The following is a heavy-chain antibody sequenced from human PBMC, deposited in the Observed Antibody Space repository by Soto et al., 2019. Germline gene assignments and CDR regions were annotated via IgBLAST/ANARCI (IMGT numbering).Heavy chain of an antibody. J-gene: IGHJ6*02. V-gene: IGHV4-34*01. CDR2: INHSGST. CDR1: GGSFSGYY. D-gene: IGHD2-15*01. Sequence: QVQLQQWGAGLLKPSETLSLTCAVYGGSFSGYYWSWIRQPPGKGREWIGEINHSGSTNYNPSLKSRVTISVDTSKNQFSLKLSSVTAADTAVYYCARVRGGGGWYYYYYGMDVWGQGTTVTVSS. CDR3: ARVRGGGGWYYYYYGMDV.